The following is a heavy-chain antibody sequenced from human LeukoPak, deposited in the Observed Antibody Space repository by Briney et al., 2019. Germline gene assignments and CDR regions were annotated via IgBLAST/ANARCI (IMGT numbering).Heavy chain of an antibody. D-gene: IGHD2-2*01. CDR3: AKDYCSSTSCYYYYGMDV. V-gene: IGHV3-23*01. CDR2: ISGSGGST. Sequence: GGSLRLSCAASGFTFSSYAMSWVRQAPGKGLEWVSAISGSGGSTYYADSVKGRFTISRDNSKNTLYLQMNSLRAEDTAVYYCAKDYCSSTSCYYYYGMDVWGQGTTVTVS. J-gene: IGHJ6*02. CDR1: GFTFSSYA.